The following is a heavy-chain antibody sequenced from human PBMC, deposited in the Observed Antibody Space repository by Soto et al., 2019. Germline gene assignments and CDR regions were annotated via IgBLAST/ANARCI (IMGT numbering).Heavy chain of an antibody. CDR1: GYTFTSYA. CDR2: INAGNGNT. V-gene: IGHV1-3*05. CDR3: ARIAVAGTRTTRFDP. Sequence: QVQLVQSGAEEKKPGASVKVSCKASGYTFTSYAMHWVRQAPGQRLEWMGWINAGNGNTKYSQKFQGRVTITRDTSASTAYMELSSLRSEDTAVYYCARIAVAGTRTTRFDPWGQGTLVTVSS. J-gene: IGHJ5*02. D-gene: IGHD6-19*01.